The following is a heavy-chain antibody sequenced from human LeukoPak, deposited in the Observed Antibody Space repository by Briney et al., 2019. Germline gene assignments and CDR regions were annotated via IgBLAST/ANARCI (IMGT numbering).Heavy chain of an antibody. CDR2: ISAYNGNT. V-gene: IGHV1-18*01. Sequence: ASVKVSCKASGYTFTSYGISWGRQAPGHGLEWMGWISAYNGNTNYAQKLQGRITMTTDTSTSTAYMELRSLRSDDTAVYYCARDIYSSSWYSYYGMDVWGQGTTVTVSS. J-gene: IGHJ6*02. D-gene: IGHD6-13*01. CDR1: GYTFTSYG. CDR3: ARDIYSSSWYSYYGMDV.